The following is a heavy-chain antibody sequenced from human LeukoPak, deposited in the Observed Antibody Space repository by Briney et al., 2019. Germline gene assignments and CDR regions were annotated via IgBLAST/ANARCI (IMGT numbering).Heavy chain of an antibody. CDR3: ARENSSGQGGGANWFDP. J-gene: IGHJ5*02. CDR2: IIHILGIA. D-gene: IGHD6-19*01. Sequence: GASVTVSCKASGGTYSSYAISWVRQAPGQGLDWMGRIIHILGIANYAQRLQGRVTITADKSTSTAYMELSSLRSEDTAVYYCARENSSGQGGGANWFDPWGQGTLVTVSS. V-gene: IGHV1-69*04. CDR1: GGTYSSYA.